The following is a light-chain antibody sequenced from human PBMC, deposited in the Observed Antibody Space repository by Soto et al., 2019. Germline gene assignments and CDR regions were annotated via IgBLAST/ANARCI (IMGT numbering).Light chain of an antibody. V-gene: IGLV1-44*01. J-gene: IGLJ1*01. CDR2: SDD. CDR3: AAWDDSLNGFV. CDR1: SSNIGSNT. Sequence: QSVLTQPPSASGTPGQRVTISCSGSSSNIGSNTVNWYQQLPGTAPKLLIYSDDQRPSGVPDRVSGSKSGTSASLAIRGLQSEDEADYYCAAWDDSLNGFVFGSGTKLTVL.